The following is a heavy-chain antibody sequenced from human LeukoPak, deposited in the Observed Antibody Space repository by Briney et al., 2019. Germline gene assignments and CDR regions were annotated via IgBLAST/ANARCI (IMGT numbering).Heavy chain of an antibody. CDR2: INPNSGGT. CDR3: ARESGSYPYNWFDP. Sequence: ASVKVSCKASGYTFTGYYMHWVRQAPGQGLEWMGWINPNSGGTNYAQKFQGRVTMTRDTSISTAYMELSRLRSDDTAVYYCARESGSYPYNWFDPWGQGTLVTVSS. J-gene: IGHJ5*02. D-gene: IGHD1-26*01. V-gene: IGHV1-2*02. CDR1: GYTFTGYY.